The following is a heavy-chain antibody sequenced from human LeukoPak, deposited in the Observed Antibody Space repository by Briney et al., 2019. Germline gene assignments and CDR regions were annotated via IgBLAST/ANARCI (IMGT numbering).Heavy chain of an antibody. V-gene: IGHV3-9*01. J-gene: IGHJ4*02. Sequence: GRSLRLSCAASGFTFDDYAMHWVRQAPGKGLEWVSGIGWNSGSIGYADSVKGRFTISRDNAKNSLYLQMNSLRAEDTAVYYCAKFHSTAAGSFDYWGQGTLVTVSS. D-gene: IGHD2-8*02. CDR3: AKFHSTAAGSFDY. CDR1: GFTFDDYA. CDR2: IGWNSGSI.